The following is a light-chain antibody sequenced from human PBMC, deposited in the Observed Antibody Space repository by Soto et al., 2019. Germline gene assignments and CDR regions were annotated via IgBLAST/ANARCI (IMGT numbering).Light chain of an antibody. Sequence: QSVLTQPPSVSAAPGQKVIISCSGSSSNIGNNDVSWYQQLPGTAPKLLIYDNNKRPSGIRDRFSGSKSGTSATLGITGLQTGVEADYYCGTWDSSLSVWVFGGGTKLTVL. CDR1: SSNIGNND. CDR2: DNN. V-gene: IGLV1-51*01. CDR3: GTWDSSLSVWV. J-gene: IGLJ3*02.